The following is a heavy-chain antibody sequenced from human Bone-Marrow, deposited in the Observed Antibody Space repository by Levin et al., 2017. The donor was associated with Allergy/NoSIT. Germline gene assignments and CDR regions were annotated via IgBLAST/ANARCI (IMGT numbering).Heavy chain of an antibody. Sequence: PSQTLSLTCSIYGGSFSGYNWSWIRQSAGKGLEWIGEIYQGGSSNYNPSFESRVSMSVDTSNNHLSLKLTSVSAADTAVYYCARALSSCYFDYWGPGTVVSVSS. V-gene: IGHV4-34*01. J-gene: IGHJ4*02. CDR2: IYQGGSS. CDR3: ARALSSCYFDY. CDR1: GGSFSGYN.